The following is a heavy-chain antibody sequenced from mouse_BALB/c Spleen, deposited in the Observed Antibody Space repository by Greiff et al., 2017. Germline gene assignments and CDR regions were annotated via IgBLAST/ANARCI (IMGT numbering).Heavy chain of an antibody. CDR2: INPYNDGT. Sequence: VQLQQSGPELVKPGASVKMSCKASGYTFTSYVMHWVKQKPGQGLEWIGYINPYNDGTKSNEKFKGKATLTSDKSSSKAYMELSSLTSEDSAVYDCARDGGDAMDYWGQGTSVTVSS. CDR3: ARDGGDAMDY. V-gene: IGHV1-14*01. J-gene: IGHJ4*01. CDR1: GYTFTSYV.